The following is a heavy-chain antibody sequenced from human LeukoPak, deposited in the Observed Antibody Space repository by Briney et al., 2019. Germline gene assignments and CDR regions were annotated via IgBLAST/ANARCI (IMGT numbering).Heavy chain of an antibody. CDR3: ARAADSSGYYDY. CDR2: ISYDGNNK. CDR1: GFTFNTFV. Sequence: GGSLRLSCVASGFTFNTFVMHWVRQAPGKGLEWVAAISYDGNNKYYTDSVKGRFTESVKGRFTISRDNAKNTLYLQMNSLRAEDTAVYYCARAADSSGYYDYRGQGTLVTVSS. V-gene: IGHV3-30-3*01. J-gene: IGHJ4*02. D-gene: IGHD3-22*01.